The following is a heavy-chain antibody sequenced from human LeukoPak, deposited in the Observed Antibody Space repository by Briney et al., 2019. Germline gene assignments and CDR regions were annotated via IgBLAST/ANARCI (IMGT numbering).Heavy chain of an antibody. J-gene: IGHJ4*02. V-gene: IGHV4-38-2*02. CDR2: IYHSGST. CDR3: AQSELTAAGIWDFDY. CDR1: GYSISSGYY. Sequence: SETLSLTCTVSGYSISSGYYWGWIRQPPGKGLEWIGSIYHSGSTYYNPSLKSRVTISVDTSKNQFSLKLSSVTAADTAVYYCAQSELTAAGIWDFDYWGQGTLVTVSS. D-gene: IGHD6-13*01.